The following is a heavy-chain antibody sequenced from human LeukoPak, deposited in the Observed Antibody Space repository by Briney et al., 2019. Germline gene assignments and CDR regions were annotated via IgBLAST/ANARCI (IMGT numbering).Heavy chain of an antibody. J-gene: IGHJ4*02. D-gene: IGHD5-18*01. CDR2: ISYDGSNK. Sequence: GRSLRLSCAASGFTFSNYAMHWVRQAPGKGLEWVAVISYDGSNKYYADSVKGRFTISRDDSKSTLYVQMNSLRAEDTAVYYCARESRIQLWLLDYWGQGTLVTVSS. CDR3: ARESRIQLWLLDY. CDR1: GFTFSNYA. V-gene: IGHV3-30-3*01.